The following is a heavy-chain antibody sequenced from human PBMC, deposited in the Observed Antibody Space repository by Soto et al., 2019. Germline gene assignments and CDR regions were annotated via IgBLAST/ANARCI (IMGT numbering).Heavy chain of an antibody. CDR3: ARDRSPYYYDSSGYPHY. D-gene: IGHD3-22*01. V-gene: IGHV1-18*01. J-gene: IGHJ4*02. CDR1: GGTFTNYG. CDR2: ISVYSGNT. Sequence: ASVKVSCKASGGTFTNYGFSWVRQAPGQGLEWMGWISVYSGNTNYAQNVQGRVTMTTDTSTSTAYMELRSLRSDDTAVYYCARDRSPYYYDSSGYPHYWGQGTLVTVSS.